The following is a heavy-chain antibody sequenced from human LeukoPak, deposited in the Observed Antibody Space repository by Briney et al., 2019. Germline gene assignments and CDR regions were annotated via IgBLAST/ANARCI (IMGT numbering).Heavy chain of an antibody. J-gene: IGHJ4*02. D-gene: IGHD5-24*01. CDR3: ARDGDGYSTDFDY. CDR2: ISSSGRTI. Sequence: GGSLRLSCAASGFTFSSYEMNWVRQAPGKGLGWVSYISSSGRTIKDADSVKGRFTISRDNAKNSLYLQMNSLRAEDTAVYYCARDGDGYSTDFDYWGQGTLVTVSS. V-gene: IGHV3-48*03. CDR1: GFTFSSYE.